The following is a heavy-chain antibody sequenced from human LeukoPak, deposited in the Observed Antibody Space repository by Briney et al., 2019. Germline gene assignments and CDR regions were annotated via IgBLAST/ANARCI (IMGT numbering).Heavy chain of an antibody. CDR2: SSSSSSYI. CDR1: GFTFSSYA. D-gene: IGHD3-16*01. Sequence: GSLRLSCAASGFTFSSYAMSWVRQAPGKGLEWVSSSSSSSSYIYYADSVKGRFTISRDNAKNSLYLQMNNLRAEDTAVYYCARLMITFGGVVNYYYGMDVWGQGTTVTVSS. V-gene: IGHV3-21*01. CDR3: ARLMITFGGVVNYYYGMDV. J-gene: IGHJ6*02.